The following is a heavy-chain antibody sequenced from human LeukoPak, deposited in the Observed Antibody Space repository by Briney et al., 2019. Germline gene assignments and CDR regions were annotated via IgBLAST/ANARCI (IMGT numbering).Heavy chain of an antibody. CDR1: GFTFSSYA. CDR2: ISYDGSNK. J-gene: IGHJ4*02. D-gene: IGHD6-19*01. V-gene: IGHV3-30-3*01. CDR3: ARDSVSGSLGY. Sequence: GGSLRLSCAASGFTFSSYAMHWVRQAPGKGLEWVAVISYDGSNKYYADSVEGRFTISRDNSKNTLYLQMNSLRAEDTAVYYCARDSVSGSLGYWGQGTLVTVSS.